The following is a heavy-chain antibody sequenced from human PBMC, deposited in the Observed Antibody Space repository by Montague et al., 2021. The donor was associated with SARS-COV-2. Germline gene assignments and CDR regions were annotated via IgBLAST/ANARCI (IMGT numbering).Heavy chain of an antibody. CDR3: ASSYGFWYFDY. J-gene: IGHJ4*02. CDR1: GFTFTNFA. CDR2: IDTSGGDT. V-gene: IGHV3-23*01. D-gene: IGHD6-13*01. Sequence: SLRLSCAASGFTFTNFAMTWVRQAPGKGLEWVSSIDTSGGDTYYADSVKGRFTISRDNSRNTVYLQLNSLRAEDTAIYYCASSYGFWYFDYWGQGTLVTVSS.